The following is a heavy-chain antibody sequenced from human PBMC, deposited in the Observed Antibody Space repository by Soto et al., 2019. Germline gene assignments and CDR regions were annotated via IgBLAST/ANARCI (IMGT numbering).Heavy chain of an antibody. CDR2: FDPEEGET. V-gene: IGHV1-24*01. CDR3: KYYYGMDV. J-gene: IGHJ6*02. D-gene: IGHD2-8*02. CDR1: GYTLTELS. Sequence: GVSVKVSSKVPGYTLTELSMHWVRQAPGKGLEWMGGFDPEEGETIYAQKFQGRVTMTEDTSTDTAYMELSSLRSEDTAVTGAKYYYGMDVWGQGTTVTVSS.